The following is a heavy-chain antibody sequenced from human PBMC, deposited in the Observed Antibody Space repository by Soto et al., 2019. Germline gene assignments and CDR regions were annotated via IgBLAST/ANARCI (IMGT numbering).Heavy chain of an antibody. CDR1: GFTFSSYA. V-gene: IGHV3-30-3*01. Sequence: PWGSLRLSCAASGFTFSSYAMHWVRQAPGKGLEWVALISHDGSDKDYADSVKGRFTISRDNSKNTLFLQMNSLRAEDTAVYYCARDYYKYYDSSGYYRSPAYWGQGTLATVSS. CDR3: ARDYYKYYDSSGYYRSPAY. J-gene: IGHJ4*02. CDR2: ISHDGSDK. D-gene: IGHD3-22*01.